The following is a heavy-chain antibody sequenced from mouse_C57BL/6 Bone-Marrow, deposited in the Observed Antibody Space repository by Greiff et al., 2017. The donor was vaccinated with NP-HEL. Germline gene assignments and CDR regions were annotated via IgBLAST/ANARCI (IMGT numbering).Heavy chain of an antibody. J-gene: IGHJ1*03. CDR3: ARTIYDGYYDWYFDV. CDR1: GYTFTDYN. D-gene: IGHD2-3*01. Sequence: QLQQSGPELVKPGASVKIPCKASGYTFTDYNMDWVKQSHGKSLEWIGDINPNNGGTIYNQKFKGKATLTVDKSSSTAYMELRSLTSEDTAVYYCARTIYDGYYDWYFDVWGTGTTVTVSS. CDR2: INPNNGGT. V-gene: IGHV1-18*01.